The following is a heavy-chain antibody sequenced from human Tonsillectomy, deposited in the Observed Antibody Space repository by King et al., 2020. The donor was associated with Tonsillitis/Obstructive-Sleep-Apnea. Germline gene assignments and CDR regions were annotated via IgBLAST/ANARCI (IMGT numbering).Heavy chain of an antibody. D-gene: IGHD4-23*01. Sequence: VQLVESGGGLVQPGRSLRLSCAASGFTFDDYAMHWVRQAPGKGLEWVSGINWNSGSLGYADSVKGRFTISRDNAKNSLYLQMNSLRAEDTALYYCAKADLYGDNVFDYWGQGTLVTVSS. CDR2: INWNSGSL. CDR1: GFTFDDYA. J-gene: IGHJ4*02. V-gene: IGHV3-9*01. CDR3: AKADLYGDNVFDY.